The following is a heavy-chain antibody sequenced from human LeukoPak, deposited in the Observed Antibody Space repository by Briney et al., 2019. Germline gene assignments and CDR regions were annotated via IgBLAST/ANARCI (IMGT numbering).Heavy chain of an antibody. V-gene: IGHV1-2*02. CDR2: INPNSGGT. J-gene: IGHJ3*02. CDR1: GYTFTGYY. D-gene: IGHD3-22*01. Sequence: ASVKVSCKASGYTFTGYYMHWVRQAPGQGLEWMGWINPNSGGTNYAQKFQDRVTMTRDTSISTAYMELSRLRSDDTAVYYCARDPYDTDAFDIWGQGTMVTVSS. CDR3: ARDPYDTDAFDI.